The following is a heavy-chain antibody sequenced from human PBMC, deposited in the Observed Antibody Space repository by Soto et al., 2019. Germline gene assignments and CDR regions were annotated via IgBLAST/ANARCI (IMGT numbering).Heavy chain of an antibody. Sequence: QVQLVQSGAEVNKPGSSVKVSCTASGGTFSSYAISWVRQAPGQGLEGMGGIIPFFGTANYAQKFQGRVTITADESTSTAYMELSSLRSEDTAVYYCARRAYSSSGHFDYWGQGTLVTVSS. CDR2: IIPFFGTA. CDR1: GGTFSSYA. D-gene: IGHD6-6*01. CDR3: ARRAYSSSGHFDY. V-gene: IGHV1-69*01. J-gene: IGHJ4*02.